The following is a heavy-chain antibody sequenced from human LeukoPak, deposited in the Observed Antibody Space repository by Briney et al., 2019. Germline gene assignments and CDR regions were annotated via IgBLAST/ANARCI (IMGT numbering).Heavy chain of an antibody. J-gene: IGHJ4*02. D-gene: IGHD4-17*01. CDR3: ARVAVTTPFDY. CDR1: GYNFTKHY. Sequence: ASVKVSCKASGYNFTKHYMHWVRQAPGQGLEWMGWLNPACGATRYAQKFQDRVTMTRDSSITTGYLDLDRLRSDDTAVYYCARVAVTTPFDYWGQGTLVTVSS. V-gene: IGHV1-2*02. CDR2: LNPACGAT.